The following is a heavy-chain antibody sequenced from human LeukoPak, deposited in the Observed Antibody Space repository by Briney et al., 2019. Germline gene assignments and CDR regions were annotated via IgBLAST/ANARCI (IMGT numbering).Heavy chain of an antibody. J-gene: IGHJ4*02. CDR3: ARELGYCSGGTCHRDYY. CDR2: TYYASKWFN. CDR1: GDSVSSNSAG. D-gene: IGHD2-15*01. V-gene: IGHV6-1*01. Sequence: SQTLSLTCAISGDSVSSNSAGWNWIRQSPSRGLKWLGRTYYASKWFNDYAVSVKSRISINPDTSKNQFSLQLNSVTPEDTAVYYCARELGYCSGGTCHRDYYWGQGTLVTVSS.